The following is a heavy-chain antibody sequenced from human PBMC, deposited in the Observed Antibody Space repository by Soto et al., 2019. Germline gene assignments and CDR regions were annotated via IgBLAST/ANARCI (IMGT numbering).Heavy chain of an antibody. J-gene: IGHJ4*02. CDR2: IESKTDGGTT. CDR3: TTDQFAARHIEYSRY. Sequence: GGSLRLSCAASGFTFSNAWMSWVRQAPGKGLEWVGRIESKTDGGTTDYAAPVKGRFTISRDDSKNTLYLQMNSLKTEATAVYYCTTDQFAARHIEYSRYWGQGTLVTVSS. V-gene: IGHV3-15*04. D-gene: IGHD6-6*01. CDR1: GFTFSNAW.